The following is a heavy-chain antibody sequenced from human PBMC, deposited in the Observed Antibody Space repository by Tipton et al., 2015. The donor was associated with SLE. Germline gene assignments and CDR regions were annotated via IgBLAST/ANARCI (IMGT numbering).Heavy chain of an antibody. Sequence: TLSLTCAVYGGSFSGYYWSWIRQPPGKGLEWIGEINHSGSTNYNPSLKSRVTISVDTSKNQFSLKLSSVTAADTAVYYCATGYDFQTGWFQHWGQGTLVIVSS. CDR1: GGSFSGYY. J-gene: IGHJ1*01. CDR3: ATGYDFQTGWFQH. CDR2: INHSGST. D-gene: IGHD5-12*01. V-gene: IGHV4-34*01.